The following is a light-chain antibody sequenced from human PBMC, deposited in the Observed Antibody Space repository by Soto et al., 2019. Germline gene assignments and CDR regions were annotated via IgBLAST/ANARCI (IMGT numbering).Light chain of an antibody. J-gene: IGKJ3*01. CDR2: AAS. V-gene: IGKV1-27*01. Sequence: DIQMTQSPSPLSASVGDRVTITCRASQGITNYLAWYQQKPGKVPKLLIYAASTLQSGVPSRFSGSGSGTDFTLTISSLQPEDVGTYYCQKDDSAPFTFGPGTKVDIK. CDR1: QGITNY. CDR3: QKDDSAPFT.